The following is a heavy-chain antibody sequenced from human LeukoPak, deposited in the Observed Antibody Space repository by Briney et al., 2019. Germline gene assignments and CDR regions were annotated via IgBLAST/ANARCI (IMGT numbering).Heavy chain of an antibody. Sequence: PSETLSLTCTASGVSISSSSYYWGCIRQPPGKGLEWIGSIYYSGSTYYHPALNRLATISVNTSKNQFSCKRSSATAADTAVYYCASIMVRGVTGDYWGQGTLVTVSS. V-gene: IGHV4-39*01. J-gene: IGHJ4*02. D-gene: IGHD3-10*01. CDR2: IYYSGST. CDR3: ASIMVRGVTGDY. CDR1: GVSISSSSYY.